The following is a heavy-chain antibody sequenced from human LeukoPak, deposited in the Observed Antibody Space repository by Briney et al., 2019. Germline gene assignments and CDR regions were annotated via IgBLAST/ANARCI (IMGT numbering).Heavy chain of an antibody. CDR2: INAGNGNT. CDR3: ARGRAVAGQGYFDY. J-gene: IGHJ4*02. D-gene: IGHD6-19*01. V-gene: IGHV1-3*01. Sequence: ASVKVSCKASGYTFTSYAMHWVRQAPGQRLEWMGWINAGNGNTKYSQKFQGRVTITRDTSASTAYMELSSLRSEDTAVYYCARGRAVAGQGYFDYWGQGTLATVSS. CDR1: GYTFTSYA.